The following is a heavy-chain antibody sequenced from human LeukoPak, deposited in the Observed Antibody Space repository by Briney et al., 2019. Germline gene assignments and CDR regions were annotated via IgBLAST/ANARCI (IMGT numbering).Heavy chain of an antibody. J-gene: IGHJ4*02. Sequence: GGSLRLSCAASGFTFIDYDMHWVRQVIGKGLEWVSAIGIRGDTHYSGSVKGRFTISRENAESCLYLQMNSLRAEDTAVYYCARGGIQVSGIDEFDYWGQGTLVTVSS. CDR1: GFTFIDYD. D-gene: IGHD6-19*01. CDR3: ARGGIQVSGIDEFDY. V-gene: IGHV3-13*01. CDR2: IGIRGDT.